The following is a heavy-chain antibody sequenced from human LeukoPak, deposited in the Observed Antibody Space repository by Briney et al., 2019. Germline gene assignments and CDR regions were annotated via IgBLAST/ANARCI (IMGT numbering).Heavy chain of an antibody. CDR1: GFTFSHFA. V-gene: IGHV3-23*01. J-gene: IGHJ4*02. CDR2: ISGSGNKT. Sequence: GGSLRLSCAASGFTFSHFAMSWVRQAPGKGLHWVSSISGSGNKTYDADSVKRRFTISRDNSKSTLYLQMTGLRAEDTAVYYCAKLKRVGIAPFDDWGQGILVTVSS. D-gene: IGHD3-10*01. CDR3: AKLKRVGIAPFDD.